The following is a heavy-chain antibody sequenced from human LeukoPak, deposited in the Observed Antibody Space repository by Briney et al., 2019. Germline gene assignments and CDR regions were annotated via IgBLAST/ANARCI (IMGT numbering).Heavy chain of an antibody. Sequence: PSQTLSLPCTVSGGSISSGDYYWSWIRQPPGKGLEWIGYIYYSGSTYYNPSLKSRVTISEDTSKNQFSLKLTSVTAADTAVYYCARNVGWYSHDSWGQGTLVTVSS. CDR3: ARNVGWYSHDS. V-gene: IGHV4-30-4*01. J-gene: IGHJ4*02. D-gene: IGHD6-19*01. CDR1: GGSISSGDYY. CDR2: IYYSGST.